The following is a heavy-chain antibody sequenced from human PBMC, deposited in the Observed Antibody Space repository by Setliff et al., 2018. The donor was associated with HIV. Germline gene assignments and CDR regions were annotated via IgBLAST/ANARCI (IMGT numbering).Heavy chain of an antibody. CDR1: GYSFTNYW. D-gene: IGHD3-22*01. CDR2: IYPGDSDT. J-gene: IGHJ4*02. Sequence: GESLKISCKGSGYSFTNYWIGWVRQMPGKGLEWMGIIYPGDSDTRYSPSFQGQVTISADKSISTAYLQWSSLKDSDTAMYYCARLSGLYYYDSSGYYYGHYFDYWGQGTLVTVSS. CDR3: ARLSGLYYYDSSGYYYGHYFDY. V-gene: IGHV5-51*01.